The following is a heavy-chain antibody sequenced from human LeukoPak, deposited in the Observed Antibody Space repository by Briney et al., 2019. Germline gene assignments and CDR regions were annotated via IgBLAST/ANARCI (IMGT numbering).Heavy chain of an antibody. Sequence: ASVKGSCKASGYTFTGYYMYWVRQAPGQGLEWMGWINPDSGDTNYAQKFQGRVTMTRDTSISTAYMELSSLTSDDTAIYYCARETINSGTYSEALDYWGQGTLVTVSS. V-gene: IGHV1-2*02. D-gene: IGHD1-26*01. CDR1: GYTFTGYY. CDR2: INPDSGDT. CDR3: ARETINSGTYSEALDY. J-gene: IGHJ4*02.